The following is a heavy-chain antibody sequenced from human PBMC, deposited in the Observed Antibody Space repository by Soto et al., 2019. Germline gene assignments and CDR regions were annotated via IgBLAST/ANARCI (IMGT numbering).Heavy chain of an antibody. D-gene: IGHD1-20*01. Sequence: QVQMVQSGGGVVQPGRSLRLSCTASGFTFENFGMHWVRQAPGKGLEWVAVFWHDGSKTQYGDSVKGRFIISRDNSKNTVYLQLNSLRAEDTAIYYCVTGIEGYWGQGTLVTVSS. J-gene: IGHJ4*02. V-gene: IGHV3-33*03. CDR3: VTGIEGY. CDR2: FWHDGSKT. CDR1: GFTFENFG.